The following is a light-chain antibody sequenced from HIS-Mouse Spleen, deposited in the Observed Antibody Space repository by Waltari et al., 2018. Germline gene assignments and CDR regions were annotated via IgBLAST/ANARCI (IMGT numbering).Light chain of an antibody. CDR1: SSDVGGYNY. CDR3: CSYAGSYPVV. J-gene: IGLJ2*01. CDR2: DVS. Sequence: QSALTQPRSVSGSPGQSVTISCTGTSSDVGGYNYVPWYQQNPGKAPKLMIYDVSKRPSGVPDRFSGSKSGNTASLTISGLQAEDEADYYCCSYAGSYPVVFGGGTKLTVL. V-gene: IGLV2-11*01.